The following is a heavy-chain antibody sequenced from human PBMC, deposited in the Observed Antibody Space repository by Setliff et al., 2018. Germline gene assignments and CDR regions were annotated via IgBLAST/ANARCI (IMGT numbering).Heavy chain of an antibody. V-gene: IGHV1-18*01. CDR2: ISAYNGNT. D-gene: IGHD3-22*01. Sequence: ASVKVSCKASGYTFTSYGISWVRQAPGQGLEWMGWISAYNGNTNYAQKLQGRVTMTTDTSTSTAYMELRSLRSDDTAVYYCARPPYYYDSSGYLDYWGQGTVVTVSS. CDR1: GYTFTSYG. J-gene: IGHJ4*02. CDR3: ARPPYYYDSSGYLDY.